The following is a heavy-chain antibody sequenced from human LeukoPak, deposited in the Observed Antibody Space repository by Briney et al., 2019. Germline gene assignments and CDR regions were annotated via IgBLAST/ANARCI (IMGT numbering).Heavy chain of an antibody. J-gene: IGHJ5*02. CDR3: AIGYCSGGSCYNLNWFDP. D-gene: IGHD2-15*01. CDR1: GSSFTSYW. CDR2: IDTSDSYT. Sequence: GESLQISCKCSGSSFTSYWIGWVRQLPGKGLEWMGRIDTSDSYTNYSPSFQGHVTISADKSISTAYLQWSSLKASDTAMYYGAIGYCSGGSCYNLNWFDPWGQGTLVTVSS. V-gene: IGHV5-10-1*01.